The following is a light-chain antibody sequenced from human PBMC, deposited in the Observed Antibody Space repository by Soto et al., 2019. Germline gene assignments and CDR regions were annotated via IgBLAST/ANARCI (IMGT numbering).Light chain of an antibody. J-gene: IGKJ2*01. CDR2: AAS. Sequence: DIQLTQSPSFLSASVGDRVTITCRASQGTNNYLAWYQQQQGKAPKVLIYAASTLQSGVPSRFSGSGSGTEFTLTISSLQPEDFATYYCQQLNSYPYTFGQGTKLENK. CDR3: QQLNSYPYT. CDR1: QGTNNY. V-gene: IGKV1-9*01.